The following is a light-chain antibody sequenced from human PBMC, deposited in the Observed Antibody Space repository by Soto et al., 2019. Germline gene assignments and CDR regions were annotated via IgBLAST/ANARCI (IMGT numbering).Light chain of an antibody. V-gene: IGKV3-20*01. Sequence: EIVLTQSPGTLSLSPGERATLSCRASQNVSSSYLAWYQQKPGQAPRLLICGASSRATGIPDRFSGSGSGTDFTLTISRLEPEDFAVYYCQHYGSSPYTFGQGTKLEIK. CDR2: GAS. CDR3: QHYGSSPYT. J-gene: IGKJ2*01. CDR1: QNVSSSY.